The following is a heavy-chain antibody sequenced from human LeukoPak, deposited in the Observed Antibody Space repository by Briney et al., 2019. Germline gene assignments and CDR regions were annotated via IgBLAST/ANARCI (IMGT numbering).Heavy chain of an antibody. CDR1: GGTFSSYA. V-gene: IGHV1-69*01. CDR2: IIPIFGTA. J-gene: IGHJ4*02. D-gene: IGHD3-10*01. Sequence: SVKVSCKASGGTFSSYAISWVRQAPGQGLEWMGGIIPIFGTANYAQKFQGRVTITADESTSTAYVELSSLRSEDTAVYYCARVSGFRELLMHESYYFDYWGQGTLVTVSS. CDR3: ARVSGFRELLMHESYYFDY.